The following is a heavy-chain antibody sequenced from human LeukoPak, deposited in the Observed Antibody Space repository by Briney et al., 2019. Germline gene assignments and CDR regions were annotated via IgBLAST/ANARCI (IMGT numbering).Heavy chain of an antibody. Sequence: GGSLRLSCAASGFTFSDYYMSWIRQAPGKGLEWVSYISSSGSTIYYADSVKGRFTISRDNAKNSLYLQMNSLRAEDEAVYYCARMYYDILTGYYRQTAFDIWGQGTMVTVSS. D-gene: IGHD3-9*01. CDR3: ARMYYDILTGYYRQTAFDI. CDR2: ISSSGSTI. CDR1: GFTFSDYY. V-gene: IGHV3-11*04. J-gene: IGHJ3*02.